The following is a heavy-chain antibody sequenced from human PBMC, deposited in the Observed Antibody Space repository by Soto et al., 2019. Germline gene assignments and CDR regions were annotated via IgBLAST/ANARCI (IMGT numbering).Heavy chain of an antibody. CDR2: IYYSGST. Sequence: QVQLQESGPGLVKPLETLSLTCTVSGGSISSYYWSWIRQPPGKGLEWIGYIYYSGSTNYNPSLKSRVTISVDTSKNQFSLKLSSVTAADTAVYYCARDNSGLDYWGQGTLVTVSS. CDR3: ARDNSGLDY. CDR1: GGSISSYY. V-gene: IGHV4-59*01. D-gene: IGHD7-27*01. J-gene: IGHJ4*02.